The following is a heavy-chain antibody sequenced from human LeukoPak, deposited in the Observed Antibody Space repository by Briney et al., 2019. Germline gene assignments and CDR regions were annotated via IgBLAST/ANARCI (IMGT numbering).Heavy chain of an antibody. CDR2: IKQDGSEE. CDR1: GFTFSTYW. V-gene: IGHV3-7*01. CDR3: ARDATYKLDN. Sequence: GGSLRLSRAASGFTFSTYWMSWVRQAPGKGLEWVANIKQDGSEEYYVDSVKGRFTISRDNAKNSLYVQINSLRAEDTAIYYCARDATYKLDNWGQGTLVTVSS. D-gene: IGHD1-1*01. J-gene: IGHJ4*02.